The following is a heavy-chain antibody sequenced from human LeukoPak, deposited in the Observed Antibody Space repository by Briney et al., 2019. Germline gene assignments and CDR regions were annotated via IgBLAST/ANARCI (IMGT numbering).Heavy chain of an antibody. D-gene: IGHD2-15*01. V-gene: IGHV4-34*01. Sequence: SETLSLTCAVYGGSFSGYYGSWIRQPPGKGLEWLGEINHSGSTNYNPSLKRRVTISVEMSKNQFSLKLSSVTEADTAVYYCARGGWGVVVVAAADPFDIWGQGTMVTVSS. CDR1: GGSFSGYY. CDR2: INHSGST. J-gene: IGHJ3*02. CDR3: ARGGWGVVVVAAADPFDI.